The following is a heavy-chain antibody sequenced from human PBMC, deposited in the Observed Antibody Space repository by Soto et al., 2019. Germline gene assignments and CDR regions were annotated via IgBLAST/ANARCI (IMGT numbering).Heavy chain of an antibody. CDR2: ISYDSSNK. D-gene: IGHD2-15*01. CDR3: AKLVIGYCSGNTCDDY. Sequence: VQLLESGGGLIQPGVSLRLSCAASGFTFSYGIHWLRQAPGKGLEWVAYISYDSSNKFYGDSVKGRFTISRYNSKNTQFLQMNSLRAEDTAVYYCAKLVIGYCSGNTCDDYWGQGTLVAVSS. J-gene: IGHJ4*02. V-gene: IGHV3-30*18. CDR1: GFTFSYG.